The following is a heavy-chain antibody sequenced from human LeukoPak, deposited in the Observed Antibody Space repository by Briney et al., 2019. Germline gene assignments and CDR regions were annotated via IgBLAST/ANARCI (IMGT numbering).Heavy chain of an antibody. V-gene: IGHV1-3*01. Sequence: GASVKVSCKASGYTFTSYAMHWVRQAPGQRLEWMGRINAGNGNTKYSQKFQGRVTITRDTSASTAYMELSSLRSEDTAVYYCARDHSRSWGGDAFDIWGQGTMVTVSS. J-gene: IGHJ3*02. D-gene: IGHD6-13*01. CDR3: ARDHSRSWGGDAFDI. CDR1: GYTFTSYA. CDR2: INAGNGNT.